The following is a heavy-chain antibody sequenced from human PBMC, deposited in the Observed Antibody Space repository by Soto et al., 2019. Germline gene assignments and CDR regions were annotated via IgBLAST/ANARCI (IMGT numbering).Heavy chain of an antibody. D-gene: IGHD3-10*01. CDR3: AAGRITMVRGVNHYFDY. CDR1: GFTFTSSA. CDR2: IVVGSGNT. Sequence: GASVKVSCKASGFTFTSSAMQWVRQARGQRLEWIGWIVVGSGNTNYAQKFQERVTITRDMSTSTAYMELSSLRSEDTAVYYCAAGRITMVRGVNHYFDYRGQGSLVTVSS. V-gene: IGHV1-58*02. J-gene: IGHJ4*02.